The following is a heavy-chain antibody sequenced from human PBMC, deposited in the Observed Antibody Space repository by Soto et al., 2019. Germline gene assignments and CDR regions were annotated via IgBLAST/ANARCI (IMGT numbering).Heavy chain of an antibody. CDR1: GFIFTNYW. CDR2: INHDGSET. CDR3: ARSLLGPMAFDM. Sequence: EVQLVESGGDLVQPGGSLRLSCAASGFIFTNYWMTWVHQAPGKGLEWVANINHDGSETYYLDSVKGRFAISRDNAKNSLFLPMNSLRDEDTAIYYCARSLLGPMAFDMWGHGTLVAVSS. V-gene: IGHV3-7*03. J-gene: IGHJ3*02. D-gene: IGHD7-27*01.